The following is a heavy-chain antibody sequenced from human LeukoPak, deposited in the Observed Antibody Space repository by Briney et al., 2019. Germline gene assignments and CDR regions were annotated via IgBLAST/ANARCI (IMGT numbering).Heavy chain of an antibody. CDR1: GDSISSGDYY. V-gene: IGHV4-61*02. CDR2: ISSSGST. Sequence: SETLSLTCTVSGDSISSGDYYWSWIRQPAGKGLEWIGRISSSGSTNYNPSLKSRVTISVDTSKNQFSLKPSSVTAADTAVYFCARGPYSYDSSGAFDIWGQGTMVTVSS. CDR3: ARGPYSYDSSGAFDI. J-gene: IGHJ3*02. D-gene: IGHD3-22*01.